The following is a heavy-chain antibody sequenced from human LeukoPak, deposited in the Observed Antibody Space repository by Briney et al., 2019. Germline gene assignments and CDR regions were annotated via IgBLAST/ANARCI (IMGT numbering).Heavy chain of an antibody. CDR1: GDSVSSNTAA. CDR2: TYYRSKWYH. Sequence: SQTLSLTCAISGDSVSSNTAAWNWIRQSPSRGLEWLGRTYYRSKWYHDYAVSVESRITINPDTSKNQFSLQLNSVTPEDTAVYYCARDFLGQGLPLDYWGQGILVTVSS. D-gene: IGHD6-19*01. V-gene: IGHV6-1*01. J-gene: IGHJ4*02. CDR3: ARDFLGQGLPLDY.